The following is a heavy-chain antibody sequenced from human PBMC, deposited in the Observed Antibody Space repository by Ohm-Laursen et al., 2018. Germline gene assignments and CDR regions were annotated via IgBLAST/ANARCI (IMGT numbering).Heavy chain of an antibody. J-gene: IGHJ4*02. D-gene: IGHD3-22*01. CDR3: AKATGYDSSATFDY. CDR2: ISWNSGTK. V-gene: IGHV3-9*01. CDR1: GFTFEDYA. Sequence: SLRLSCSASGFTFEDYAMHWVRQAPGKGLEWASGISWNSGTKGYADSVKGRFTISRDNAKNSLYLQMNSLRPEDTALYYCAKATGYDSSATFDYWGQGTLVTVSS.